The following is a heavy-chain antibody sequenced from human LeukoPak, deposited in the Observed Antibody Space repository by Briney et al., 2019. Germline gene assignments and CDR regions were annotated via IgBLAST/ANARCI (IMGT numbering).Heavy chain of an antibody. J-gene: IGHJ4*02. CDR1: GYTFTSYA. V-gene: IGHV1-3*01. CDR3: ARVLVRGVITSLGY. D-gene: IGHD3-10*01. Sequence: GASVKVSCKASGYTFTSYAMHWVRQAPGQRLEWMGWINAGNGNTKCSQKFQGRVTITRDTSASTAYMELSSLRSEDTAVYYCARVLVRGVITSLGYWGQGTLVTVSS. CDR2: INAGNGNT.